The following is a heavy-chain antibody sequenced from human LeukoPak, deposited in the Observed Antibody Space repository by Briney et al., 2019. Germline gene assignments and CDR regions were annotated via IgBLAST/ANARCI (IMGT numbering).Heavy chain of an antibody. J-gene: IGHJ4*02. CDR1: GGSISSSSYY. Sequence: SETLSLTCTVSGGSISSSSYYWGWIRQPPGKGLEWIGSIYYSGSTYYNPSLKIRVTISVDTSKNQFSLKLSSVTAADTAVYYCARETCSGGSCFQFDFWGQGTLVTVSS. CDR2: IYYSGST. D-gene: IGHD2-15*01. V-gene: IGHV4-39*01. CDR3: ARETCSGGSCFQFDF.